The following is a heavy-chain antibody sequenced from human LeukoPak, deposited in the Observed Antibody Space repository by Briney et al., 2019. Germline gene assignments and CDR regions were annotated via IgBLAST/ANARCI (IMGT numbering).Heavy chain of an antibody. CDR1: GFTFSSYG. Sequence: GGSLRLSCVASGFTFSSYGMHWVRQAPGKGLEWVAVISNDGSNKYYADSVKGRFTISRDNSKNTLYLQMNSLRAEDTAVYYCARDDWSSVYWGQGTLVTVSS. CDR3: ARDDWSSVY. J-gene: IGHJ4*02. D-gene: IGHD3-9*01. CDR2: ISNDGSNK. V-gene: IGHV3-30*03.